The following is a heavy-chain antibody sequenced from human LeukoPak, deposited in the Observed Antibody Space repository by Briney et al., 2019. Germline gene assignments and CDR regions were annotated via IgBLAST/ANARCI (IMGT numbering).Heavy chain of an antibody. D-gene: IGHD2-15*01. CDR2: IKPDGSEG. Sequence: GGSLRLSCAASGFTFSNFWMSWVRQAPGKGLEWVANIKPDGSEGYYADSVKGRFTISRDNAKNSLYLQMTSLTAEGTAMYCSARNDLGGSTASCYLYWGQGTLVTVSS. CDR1: GFTFSNFW. J-gene: IGHJ4*02. CDR3: ARNDLGGSTASCYLY. V-gene: IGHV3-7*01.